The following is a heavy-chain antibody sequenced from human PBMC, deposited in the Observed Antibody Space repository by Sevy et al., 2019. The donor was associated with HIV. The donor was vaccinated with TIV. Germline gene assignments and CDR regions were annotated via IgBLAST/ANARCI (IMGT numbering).Heavy chain of an antibody. Sequence: GGSQRLSCAASGFTFSSYSMNWVRQAPGKGLEWVSSISSSSSYIYYADSVKGRFTISRDNAKNSLYLQMNSLRAEDTAVYYCARDPYRKGASDYWGQGTLVTVSS. J-gene: IGHJ4*02. D-gene: IGHD3-16*02. CDR1: GFTFSSYS. CDR3: ARDPYRKGASDY. V-gene: IGHV3-21*01. CDR2: ISSSSSYI.